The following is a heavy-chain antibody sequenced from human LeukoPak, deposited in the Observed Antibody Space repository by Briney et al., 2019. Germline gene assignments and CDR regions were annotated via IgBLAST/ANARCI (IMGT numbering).Heavy chain of an antibody. D-gene: IGHD1-26*01. CDR3: ARVRRQVGSRWFDS. Sequence: GGSLRLSCAASGFPFTTNNMSWVRQAPGKGLGWVSVINIGGSVSYADSVKGRFTISRDNSNSTLYLQMNSLRVEDTALYYCARVRRQVGSRWFDSWGQGTLVTVSS. CDR2: INIGGSV. J-gene: IGHJ5*01. V-gene: IGHV3-53*01. CDR1: GFPFTTNN.